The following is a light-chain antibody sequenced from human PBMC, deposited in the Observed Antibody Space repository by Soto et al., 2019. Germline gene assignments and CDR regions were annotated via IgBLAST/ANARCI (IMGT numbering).Light chain of an antibody. CDR3: QQYGGSPYT. Sequence: EIVLTQSPGTLSLSPGEGATLSCRSSQYIASSYLAWYQQRRGQAPRLLIYGASSRATGIPDRFSGRGSGTDFTLTISGLEPEDFAVYYCQQYGGSPYTFGLGTKVEIK. V-gene: IGKV3-20*01. CDR1: QYIASSY. CDR2: GAS. J-gene: IGKJ2*01.